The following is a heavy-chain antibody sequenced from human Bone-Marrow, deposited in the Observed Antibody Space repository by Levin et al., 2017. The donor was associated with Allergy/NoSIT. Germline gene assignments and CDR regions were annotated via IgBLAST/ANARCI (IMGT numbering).Heavy chain of an antibody. CDR1: GGSINSYF. D-gene: IGHD3-10*02. V-gene: IGHV4-59*12. Sequence: SETLSLTCTVSGGSINSYFWSWIRQPPGKGLEWIGYIHHSGNTNYNPSLKSRVTMVVDTSKNQFSLKVRSVTAADAAVYYCARGHVLPSDGPPNYYYGMDVWGQGTTVTVSS. J-gene: IGHJ6*02. CDR2: IHHSGNT. CDR3: ARGHVLPSDGPPNYYYGMDV.